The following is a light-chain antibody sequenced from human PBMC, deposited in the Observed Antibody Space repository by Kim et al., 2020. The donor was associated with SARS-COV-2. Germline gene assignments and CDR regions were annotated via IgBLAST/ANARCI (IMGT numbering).Light chain of an antibody. CDR1: QTLSSNY. CDR2: GAS. J-gene: IGKJ4*01. V-gene: IGKV3-20*01. CDR3: QQYGTSPLT. Sequence: EIVLTQSPGTLSLSPGETATVSCRASQTLSSNYLAWYQQKPGQAPRLLIYGASSPATGIPDRFSGSGSETDFTLTSSRLDPEDVAMYYCQQYGTSPLTFGGGTKVDIK.